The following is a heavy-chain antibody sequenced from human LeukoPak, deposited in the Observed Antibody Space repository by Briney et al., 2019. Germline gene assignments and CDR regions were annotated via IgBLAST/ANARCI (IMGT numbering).Heavy chain of an antibody. V-gene: IGHV1-8*01. D-gene: IGHD2-15*01. CDR1: GYTFTSYD. J-gene: IGHJ5*02. CDR2: MNPNSGNT. Sequence: ASVKVSCKASGYTFTSYDINWVRQATGQGLEWMGWMNPNSGNTGYAQKFQGRVTMTRNTSISTAYMELSSLRSEDTAVYYCARARFVAATRGGDWFDLWGQGTLVTVSS. CDR3: ARARFVAATRGGDWFDL.